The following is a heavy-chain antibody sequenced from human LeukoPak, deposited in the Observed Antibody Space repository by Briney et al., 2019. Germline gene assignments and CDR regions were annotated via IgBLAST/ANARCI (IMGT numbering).Heavy chain of an antibody. Sequence: PSETLSLTCTVSGYSISSGYYWGWIRQPPGKGLEWIGSIYHSGSTYYNPSLKSRVTISVDTSKNQFSLKLSSVTAADTAVYYCARTYVDSAFDIWGQGTMVTVSS. CDR3: ARTYVDSAFDI. J-gene: IGHJ3*02. CDR1: GYSISSGYY. V-gene: IGHV4-38-2*02. D-gene: IGHD2-15*01. CDR2: IYHSGST.